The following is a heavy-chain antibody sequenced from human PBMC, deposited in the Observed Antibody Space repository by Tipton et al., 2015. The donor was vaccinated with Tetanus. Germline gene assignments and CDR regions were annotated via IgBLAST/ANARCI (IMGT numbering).Heavy chain of an antibody. CDR3: AGLQYSSSFDY. J-gene: IGHJ4*02. CDR2: INHSGST. Sequence: GLVKPSETLSLTCAVYGGSFSGYYWSWIRQPPGKGLEWIGEINHSGSTTYNPSLKSRVPISVDTSKNQFSLKLSSVTAAGTAVYYCAGLQYSSSFDYWGQGTLVTVSS. V-gene: IGHV4-34*01. CDR1: GGSFSGYY. D-gene: IGHD6-13*01.